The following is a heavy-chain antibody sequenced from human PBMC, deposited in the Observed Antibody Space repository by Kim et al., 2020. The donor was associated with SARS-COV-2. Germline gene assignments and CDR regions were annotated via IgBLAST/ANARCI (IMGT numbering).Heavy chain of an antibody. Sequence: ASVKVSCQASENIFSNFYIHWVRQAPGQGLEWMGLIHPSGGSTNYAQNFQGRVIMTRDTSTNTVYMESSSLTSDDTAVYYCAATFSGSYYGAWFDPWGQGTLVIVSS. J-gene: IGHJ5*02. CDR3: AATFSGSYYGAWFDP. V-gene: IGHV1-46*01. CDR2: IHPSGGST. CDR1: ENIFSNFY. D-gene: IGHD1-26*01.